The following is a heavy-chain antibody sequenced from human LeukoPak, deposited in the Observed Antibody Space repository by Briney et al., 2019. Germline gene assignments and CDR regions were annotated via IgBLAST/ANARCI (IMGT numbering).Heavy chain of an antibody. Sequence: PGGSLRLSCATSGFTFSSYGMHWVRQAPGKALEWVALISYDGNNKYYADSVKGRFTISRDNSKNTLYLQMNSLRAEDTAVYYCAKMTTYYYDSGASESPDGFDIWGQGTMVTVSS. D-gene: IGHD3-22*01. J-gene: IGHJ3*02. CDR1: GFTFSSYG. V-gene: IGHV3-30*18. CDR3: AKMTTYYYDSGASESPDGFDI. CDR2: ISYDGNNK.